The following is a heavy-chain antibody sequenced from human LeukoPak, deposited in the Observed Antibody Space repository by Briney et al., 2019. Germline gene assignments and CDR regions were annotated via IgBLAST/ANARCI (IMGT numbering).Heavy chain of an antibody. CDR3: ASAYSGSLDAFDI. J-gene: IGHJ3*02. D-gene: IGHD1-26*01. Sequence: GESLKISCKASGYSFTTYWIGWVRQMPGKGLEWMGIIYPGDYDTRYSPSFQGQVTISADKSISTAYLQWSSLKASDTAMYYCASAYSGSLDAFDIWGQGTMVTVSS. CDR1: GYSFTTYW. V-gene: IGHV5-51*01. CDR2: IYPGDYDT.